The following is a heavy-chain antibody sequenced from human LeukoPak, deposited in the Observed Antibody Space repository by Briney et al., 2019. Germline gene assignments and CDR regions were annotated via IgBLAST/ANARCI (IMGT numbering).Heavy chain of an antibody. CDR1: GGTFSSYA. Sequence: SVKVSCKASGGTFSSYAISWVRQAPGQGLEWMGGIIPIFGTANYAQKFQGRVTITTDESTSTAYMELSSLRSEDTAVYYCATIERRTDAFDIWGQGTMVTVSS. D-gene: IGHD5-24*01. J-gene: IGHJ3*02. CDR2: IIPIFGTA. V-gene: IGHV1-69*05. CDR3: ATIERRTDAFDI.